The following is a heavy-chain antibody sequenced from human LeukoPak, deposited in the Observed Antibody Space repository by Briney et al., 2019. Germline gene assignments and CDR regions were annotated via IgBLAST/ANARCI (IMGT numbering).Heavy chain of an antibody. CDR2: IYYSGST. J-gene: IGHJ4*02. CDR3: ASTLTGYSSGWVDY. CDR1: GGSISSSSYY. Sequence: SETLSLTCTVSGGSISSSSYYWGWIRQPPGKGLEWIGSIYYSGSTYYNPSLKGRVTISVDTSKNQFSLKLSSVTAADTAVYYCASTLTGYSSGWVDYWGQGTLVTVSS. V-gene: IGHV4-39*01. D-gene: IGHD6-19*01.